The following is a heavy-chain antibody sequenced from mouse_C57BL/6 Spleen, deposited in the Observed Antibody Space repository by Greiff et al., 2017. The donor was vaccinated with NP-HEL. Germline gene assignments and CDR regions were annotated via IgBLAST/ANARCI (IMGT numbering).Heavy chain of an antibody. V-gene: IGHV1-52*01. D-gene: IGHD4-1*01. Sequence: QVQLQQPGAELVRPGSSVKLSCKASGYTFTSYWMHWVKQRPIQGLEWIGNIDPSDSETHYNQKFKDKATLTVDKSSSTAYMQLSSLTSEDSAVYYCARWGTGTYYATDYWGQGTSVTVSS. CDR3: ARWGTGTYYATDY. CDR2: IDPSDSET. J-gene: IGHJ4*01. CDR1: GYTFTSYW.